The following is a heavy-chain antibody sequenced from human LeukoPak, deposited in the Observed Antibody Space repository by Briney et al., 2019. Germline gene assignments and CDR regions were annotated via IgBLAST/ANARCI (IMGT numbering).Heavy chain of an antibody. CDR3: ARLSHPGGTTWYFDY. CDR2: IHYSGNT. D-gene: IGHD1-14*01. Sequence: SETLSLTCTVSIGSINYYYGTWIRQSPEKGLEWIVHIHYSGNTHSNPSLKSRVTISVDTSKKQFSLNLNSVTAADTAVYYCARLSHPGGTTWYFDYWGQGTLVIVSS. V-gene: IGHV4-59*08. CDR1: IGSINYYY. J-gene: IGHJ4*02.